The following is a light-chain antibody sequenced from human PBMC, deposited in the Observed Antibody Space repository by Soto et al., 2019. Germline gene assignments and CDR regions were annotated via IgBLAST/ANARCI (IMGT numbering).Light chain of an antibody. CDR3: TSYTSDSTYV. Sequence: QSVLTQPASVSGSPGQSITISCTGTSTDVGRYNYVSWYQQHPGKASKLMVYDVSNRPSWVSNRFSGSKSGITASLTISGLHAEDEADYYCTSYTSDSTYVFGTGTKVTVL. CDR1: STDVGRYNY. J-gene: IGLJ1*01. CDR2: DVS. V-gene: IGLV2-14*01.